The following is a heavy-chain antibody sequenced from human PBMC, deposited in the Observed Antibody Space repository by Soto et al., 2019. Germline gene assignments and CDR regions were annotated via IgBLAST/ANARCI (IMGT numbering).Heavy chain of an antibody. D-gene: IGHD3-10*01. Sequence: PSETLSLTCTVSGGSISSYYWSWIRQPPGKGLEWIGYIYYSGSTNYNPSLKSRVTISVDTSKNQFSLKLSSVTAADTAVYYCARVGITMVRGAKYYYYYGMDVWGQGTTVTVSS. V-gene: IGHV4-59*01. CDR2: IYYSGST. J-gene: IGHJ6*02. CDR1: GGSISSYY. CDR3: ARVGITMVRGAKYYYYYGMDV.